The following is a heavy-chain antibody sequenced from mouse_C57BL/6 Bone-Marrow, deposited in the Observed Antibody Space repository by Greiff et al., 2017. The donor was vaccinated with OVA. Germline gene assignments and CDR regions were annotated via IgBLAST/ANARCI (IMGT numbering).Heavy chain of an antibody. Sequence: VQLQQSGPELVKPGASVKISCTASGYSFTGYYMNWVKQSPEKSLEWIGEINPSTGGTTYNQKFKAKATLTVDKSSSTAYMQLKSLTSEDSAVYYCARQEINYYGSSSFAYWGQGTLVTVSA. J-gene: IGHJ3*01. CDR2: INPSTGGT. V-gene: IGHV1-42*01. CDR3: ARQEINYYGSSSFAY. CDR1: GYSFTGYY. D-gene: IGHD1-1*01.